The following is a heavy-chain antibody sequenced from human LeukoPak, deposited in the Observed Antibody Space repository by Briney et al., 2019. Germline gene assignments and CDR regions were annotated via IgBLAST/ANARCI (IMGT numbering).Heavy chain of an antibody. J-gene: IGHJ4*02. CDR1: GGSISSYY. CDR2: IYYSGST. CDR3: AREGTVTNNFDY. D-gene: IGHD4-11*01. V-gene: IGHV4-59*01. Sequence: PSETLSLTCTVSGGSISSYYWSWIRQPPGKGLEWIGYIYYSGSTNYDPSLKSRVTISVDTSKNQFSLKLSSVTAADTAVYYCAREGTVTNNFDYWGQGTLVTVSS.